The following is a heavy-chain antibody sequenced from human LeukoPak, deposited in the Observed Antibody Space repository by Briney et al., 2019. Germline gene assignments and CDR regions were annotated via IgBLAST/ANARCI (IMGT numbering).Heavy chain of an antibody. D-gene: IGHD2-2*01. J-gene: IGHJ4*02. CDR3: ARERYCSSTSCPHGDLDY. V-gene: IGHV3-48*03. Sequence: GGSLRLSCAASGFTFSSYEMNWVRQAPGKGLEWVSYIGVSGTTMYYAESVKGRFTISRDNAKNSLYLQINSLRAEDTAVYYCARERYCSSTSCPHGDLDYWGQGTLVSASS. CDR2: IGVSGTTM. CDR1: GFTFSSYE.